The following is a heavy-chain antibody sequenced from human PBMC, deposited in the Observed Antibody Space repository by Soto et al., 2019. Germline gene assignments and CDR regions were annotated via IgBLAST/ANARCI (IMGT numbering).Heavy chain of an antibody. CDR2: IYYSGST. CDR3: ARDSAYYDRQRSGARAFDI. Sequence: SETLSLTCTVSGGSIRSGDYYWSWIRQPPGKGLEWIGYIYYSGSTYYNPSLKSRVTISVDTSKNQFSLKLSSVTAADTAVYYCARDSAYYDRQRSGARAFDIWGQGTMVTVSS. D-gene: IGHD1-26*01. V-gene: IGHV4-30-4*01. J-gene: IGHJ3*02. CDR1: GGSIRSGDYY.